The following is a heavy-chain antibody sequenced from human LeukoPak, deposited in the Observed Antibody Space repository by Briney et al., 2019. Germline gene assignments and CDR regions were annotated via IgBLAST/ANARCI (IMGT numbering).Heavy chain of an antibody. CDR1: GDSVSSNSAA. D-gene: IGHD2-2*01. J-gene: IGHJ4*02. CDR3: AREGAHCSSTSCSKTPLDY. Sequence: SQTLSLTCAISGDSVSSNSAAWNWIRQSPSRGLEWLGRTYYRSKWYNDYAVSVKSRITINPDTSKNQFSLKLSSVTAADTAVYYCAREGAHCSSTSCSKTPLDYWGQGTLVTVSS. CDR2: TYYRSKWYN. V-gene: IGHV6-1*01.